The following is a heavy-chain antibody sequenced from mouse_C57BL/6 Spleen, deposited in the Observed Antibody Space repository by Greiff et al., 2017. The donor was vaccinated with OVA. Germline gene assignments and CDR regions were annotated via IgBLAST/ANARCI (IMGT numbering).Heavy chain of an antibody. J-gene: IGHJ3*01. V-gene: IGHV1-82*01. CDR3: ARRVDYDGCAY. D-gene: IGHD2-4*01. CDR2: IYPGDGDT. CDR1: GYAFSSSW. Sequence: VQLQQSGPELVKPGASVKISCKASGYAFSSSWMNWVKQRPGKGLEWIGRIYPGDGDTNYNGKFKGKATLTADKSSSTAYMQLSSLTSEDSAVYFCARRVDYDGCAYWGQGTLVTVSA.